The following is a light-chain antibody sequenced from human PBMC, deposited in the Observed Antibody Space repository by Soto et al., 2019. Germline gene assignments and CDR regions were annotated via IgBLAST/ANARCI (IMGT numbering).Light chain of an antibody. J-gene: IGKJ2*01. CDR2: GAS. CDR3: QQYGSSRYT. Sequence: ETVLTQSPGTLSLSPGERATLSCRASQSVSSTWLAWYQQKPGQPPRLLIYGASSRASGIPDRFSGSGSGTEFTLTISSLEPEDFAVYYCQQYGSSRYTFGQGTKLEIK. CDR1: QSVSSTW. V-gene: IGKV3-20*01.